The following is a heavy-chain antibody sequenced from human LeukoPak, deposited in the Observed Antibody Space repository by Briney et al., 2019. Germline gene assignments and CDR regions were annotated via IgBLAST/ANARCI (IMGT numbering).Heavy chain of an antibody. CDR2: IIPIFGTA. D-gene: IGHD3-10*01. Sequence: GASVKVSCKASGGTFSSYAISWVRQAPGQGLEWMGGIIPIFGTANYAQKFQGRVTITADESTSTAYMELSSLRSEDTAVYYCARDKLKMHEDYYGSGSYYPPEWFDPWGQGTLVTVSS. CDR1: GGTFSSYA. CDR3: ARDKLKMHEDYYGSGSYYPPEWFDP. V-gene: IGHV1-69*13. J-gene: IGHJ5*02.